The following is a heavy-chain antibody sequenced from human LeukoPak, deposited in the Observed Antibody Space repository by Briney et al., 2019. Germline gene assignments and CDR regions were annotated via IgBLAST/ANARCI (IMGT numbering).Heavy chain of an antibody. D-gene: IGHD6-13*01. CDR2: ISGSGGST. J-gene: IGHJ4*02. CDR3: AKNHRSSIAAAEFDY. CDR1: GFSFGSYA. Sequence: GGSLRLSCAASGFSFGSYAMSWVRQAPGKGLEWVSAISGSGGSTYYADSVKGRFTISRDNSKNTLYLQMNSLRAEDTAVYYCAKNHRSSIAAAEFDYWGQGTLVTVSS. V-gene: IGHV3-23*01.